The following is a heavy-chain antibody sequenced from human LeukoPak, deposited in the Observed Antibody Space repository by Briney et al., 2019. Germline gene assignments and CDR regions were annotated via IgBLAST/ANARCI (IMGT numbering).Heavy chain of an antibody. Sequence: SETLSLTCAVYGGSFSGYYWSWIRQPPGKGLEWIGEINHSGSTNYNPSLKSRVTISADTSKNQFSLKLSSVTAADTAVYYCARGKTGSYNPSFDYWGQGTLVTVSS. CDR2: INHSGST. V-gene: IGHV4-34*01. CDR3: ARGKTGSYNPSFDY. CDR1: GGSFSGYY. D-gene: IGHD1-26*01. J-gene: IGHJ4*02.